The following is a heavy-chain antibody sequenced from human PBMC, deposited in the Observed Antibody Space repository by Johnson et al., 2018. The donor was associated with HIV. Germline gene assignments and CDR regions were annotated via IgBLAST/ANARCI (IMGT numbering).Heavy chain of an antibody. CDR2: IRYDGSNK. CDR3: AKPRHPCDAFDI. Sequence: QVQLVESGGGVVQPGRSLRLSCSASGFTFSNYGMQWVRQAPGKGLEWVAFIRYDGSNKYYADSVKGRFTISRDNSKNTLYLQMNSLGAEDTAVYYCAKPRHPCDAFDIWGQGTMVTVSS. V-gene: IGHV3-30*02. CDR1: GFTFSNYG. J-gene: IGHJ3*02.